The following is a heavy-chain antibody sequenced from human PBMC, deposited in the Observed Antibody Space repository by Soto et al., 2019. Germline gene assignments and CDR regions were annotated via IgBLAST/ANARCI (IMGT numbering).Heavy chain of an antibody. V-gene: IGHV1-3*01. Sequence: QVQLVQSGAEVKKPGASVKVSCKASGYTFTSYAMHWVRQAPGQRLEWMGWINAGNGNTKYSQKFQGRVTITRDTSASTAYMELSSLRSEDRAVYYCARDRGYSYGYGGNYGYWGQGTLVTVSS. J-gene: IGHJ4*02. CDR3: ARDRGYSYGYGGNYGY. CDR1: GYTFTSYA. D-gene: IGHD5-18*01. CDR2: INAGNGNT.